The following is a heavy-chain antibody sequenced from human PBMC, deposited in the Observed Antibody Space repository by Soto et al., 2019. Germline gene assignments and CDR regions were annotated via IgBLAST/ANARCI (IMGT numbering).Heavy chain of an antibody. CDR1: GFTFDNAW. CDR2: IRAKSDGGTT. D-gene: IGHD3-9*01. V-gene: IGHV3-15*07. J-gene: IGHJ4*02. CDR3: TTPHPRKATGFDF. Sequence: EVQLVESGGGLVKPGGSLRLSCEASGFTFDNAWMIWVRRAPGKGLEWVGRIRAKSDGGTTDYAAPVKGRFTISRDDSKTTLYRQMNSLKTEDTAVYYCTTPHPRKATGFDFWGQGVLVTVSS.